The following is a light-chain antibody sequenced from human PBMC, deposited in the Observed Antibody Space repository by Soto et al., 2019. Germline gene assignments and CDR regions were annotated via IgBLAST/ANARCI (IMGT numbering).Light chain of an antibody. Sequence: QSALTQPASVSGSPGQSITISCTGTSSDFGNYNLVSWYQQHPGKVPKLILFEVNKRPSGVSGRFSGSKSGNTASLTISGLQAEDEADYYCSSYTRSSTPYVYGTGTKLTV. CDR1: SSDFGNYNL. CDR3: SSYTRSSTPYV. J-gene: IGLJ1*01. CDR2: EVN. V-gene: IGLV2-14*02.